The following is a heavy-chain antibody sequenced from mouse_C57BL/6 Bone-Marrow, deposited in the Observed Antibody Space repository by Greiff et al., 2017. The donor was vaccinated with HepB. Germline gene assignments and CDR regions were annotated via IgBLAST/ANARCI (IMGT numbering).Heavy chain of an antibody. CDR1: GYTFTSYD. J-gene: IGHJ3*01. V-gene: IGHV1-85*01. CDR3: ARRKDYDGYYLARFAY. CDR2: IYPRDGST. D-gene: IGHD2-3*01. Sequence: QVQLQQSGPELVKPGASVKLSCKASGYTFTSYDINWVKQRPGQGLEWIGWIYPRDGSTKYNEKFKGKATLTVDTSSSTAYMELHSLTSEDSAVYFCARRKDYDGYYLARFAYWGQGTLVTVSA.